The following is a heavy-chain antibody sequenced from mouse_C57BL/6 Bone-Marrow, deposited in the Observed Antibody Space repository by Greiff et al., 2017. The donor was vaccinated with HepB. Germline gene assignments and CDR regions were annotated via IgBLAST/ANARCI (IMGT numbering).Heavy chain of an antibody. CDR2: IWSGGST. J-gene: IGHJ3*01. CDR1: GFSLTSYG. Sequence: VQLQQSGPGLVQPSQSLSITCTVSGFSLTSYGVHWVRQSPGKGLEWLGVIWSGGSTDYNAAFISRLSISKDNSKSQFFFKMNSLQADDTAIYYCARKNSPFAYWGQGTLVTVSA. CDR3: ARKNSPFAY. V-gene: IGHV2-2*01.